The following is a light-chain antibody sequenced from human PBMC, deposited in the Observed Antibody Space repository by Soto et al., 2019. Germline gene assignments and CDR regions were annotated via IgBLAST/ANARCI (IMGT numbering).Light chain of an antibody. CDR3: QKYNSAPPLT. CDR2: AAS. CDR1: QGISNY. J-gene: IGKJ4*01. Sequence: DIQMTQSPSSLSASVGDRVTITCRASQGISNYLAWYQQKPGKVPKRLIYAASTLQSGVPSRFSGSGSGTDFTLTISSLQPEDVATYDCQKYNSAPPLTFGGGTKVEIK. V-gene: IGKV1-27*01.